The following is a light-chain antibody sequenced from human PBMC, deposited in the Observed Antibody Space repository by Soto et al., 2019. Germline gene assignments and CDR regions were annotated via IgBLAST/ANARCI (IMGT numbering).Light chain of an antibody. V-gene: IGKV2-28*01. CDR1: QSLLHSNGYNY. Sequence: DIVMTQSPLSLPVTPGAPASISCRASQSLLHSNGYNYLDWYLQKPGQSPQLLSYLGSNRASGVPDRFSGSGSGTDFTLKISRVEAEDVGVYYCMQALHTPWTFGQGTKVAIK. CDR3: MQALHTPWT. CDR2: LGS. J-gene: IGKJ1*01.